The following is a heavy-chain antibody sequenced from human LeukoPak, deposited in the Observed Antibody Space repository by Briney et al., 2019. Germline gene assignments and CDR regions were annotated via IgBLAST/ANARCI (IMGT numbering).Heavy chain of an antibody. J-gene: IGHJ5*02. D-gene: IGHD6-13*01. CDR3: ARSNHLYSSSTGDWFDP. Sequence: SETLSLTCAVYGGSFSGYYWSWIRQPPGKGLEWIGEINHSGSTNYNPSLKSRVTISVDTSKNQFSLKLSSVTGADTAVYYCARSNHLYSSSTGDWFDPWGQGTLVTVSS. CDR2: INHSGST. V-gene: IGHV4-34*01. CDR1: GGSFSGYY.